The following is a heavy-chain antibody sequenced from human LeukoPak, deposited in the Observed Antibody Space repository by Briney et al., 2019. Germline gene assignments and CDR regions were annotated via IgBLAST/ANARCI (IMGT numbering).Heavy chain of an antibody. CDR1: GYTFTGYY. D-gene: IGHD6-19*01. V-gene: IGHV1-2*02. Sequence: GASVTVSCKASGYTFTGYYLHWVRQAPGQGLEWMGWINPNSGGTNYAQKFQGRVTMTRDTSISTAYMELSRLRSDDTAVYYCAQEVNLRGVAGDYCGQGTLVTVSS. CDR2: INPNSGGT. CDR3: AQEVNLRGVAGDY. J-gene: IGHJ4*02.